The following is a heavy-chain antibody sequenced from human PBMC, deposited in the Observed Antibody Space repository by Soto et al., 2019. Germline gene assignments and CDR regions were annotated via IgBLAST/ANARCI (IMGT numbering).Heavy chain of an antibody. CDR3: ARGSFLLWLGESYAFDF. D-gene: IGHD3-10*01. J-gene: IGHJ3*01. CDR2: MNPNSGNT. CDR1: GYTFTSYD. Sequence: DSVKVSCKASGYTFTSYDINWVRQATGQGLEWMGWMNPNSGNTGYAQKFQGRVTMTRNTSISTAYMELSSLRSEDTAVYYCARGSFLLWLGESYAFDFWCQGTMVSVSS. V-gene: IGHV1-8*01.